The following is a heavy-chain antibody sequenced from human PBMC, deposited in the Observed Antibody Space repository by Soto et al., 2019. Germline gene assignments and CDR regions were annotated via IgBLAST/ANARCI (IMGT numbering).Heavy chain of an antibody. V-gene: IGHV4-30-4*01. CDR1: GASINNGDYY. D-gene: IGHD3-22*01. J-gene: IGHJ4*02. Sequence: PSETLSLTCTVSGASINNGDYYWIWIRQTPQRGLEWVGYIYVTGTTYYNPSLKNRLAISIDRSKSQFSLRLTSVTAADTAVYYCARLYWSYYASSGYLDQWGQGTLVTVSS. CDR3: ARLYWSYYASSGYLDQ. CDR2: IYVTGTT.